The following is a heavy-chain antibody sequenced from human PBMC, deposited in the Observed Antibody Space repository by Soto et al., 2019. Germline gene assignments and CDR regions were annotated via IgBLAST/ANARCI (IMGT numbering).Heavy chain of an antibody. CDR3: ARENSRISPRLFQH. CDR2: ISPAGTNQ. V-gene: IGHV3-30-3*01. Sequence: PGGSLRLSCATSGFTFSGYSMRWFRQAPGKGLEWVALISPAGTNQYYADSAKGRFTISRDNSKNTLYLQMNSLRPEDTGLYYCARENSRISPRLFQHWGHGTLVTVSS. D-gene: IGHD6-6*01. CDR1: GFTFSGYS. J-gene: IGHJ1*01.